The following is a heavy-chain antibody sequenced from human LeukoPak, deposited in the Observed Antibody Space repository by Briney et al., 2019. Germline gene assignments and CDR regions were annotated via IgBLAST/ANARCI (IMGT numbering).Heavy chain of an antibody. CDR1: GYTFTSFF. Sequence: GASVKVSCKTSGYTFTSFFLNWVRQAPGQGLEWVGRINPNSGATESGQKFQGRVIMTRDTSITTAYMELSSLTFDDTAVYYCARVDAASLAVHYWGQGTLVTVSS. D-gene: IGHD6-13*01. V-gene: IGHV1-2*02. CDR3: ARVDAASLAVHY. CDR2: INPNSGAT. J-gene: IGHJ4*02.